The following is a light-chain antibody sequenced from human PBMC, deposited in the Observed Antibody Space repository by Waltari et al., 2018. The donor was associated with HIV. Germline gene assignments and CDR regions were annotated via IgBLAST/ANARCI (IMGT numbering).Light chain of an antibody. V-gene: IGKV3-11*01. Sequence: EIVLTQSPATLSLSPGERATLSCRASQSVRSLLCWYQQKPGQAPRLLIYDAFNRATGTPARFSGSGSGTDFTLTISSLEPEDFAVYYCQQRSNWPLTFGGGTKVEIK. J-gene: IGKJ4*02. CDR2: DAF. CDR3: QQRSNWPLT. CDR1: QSVRSL.